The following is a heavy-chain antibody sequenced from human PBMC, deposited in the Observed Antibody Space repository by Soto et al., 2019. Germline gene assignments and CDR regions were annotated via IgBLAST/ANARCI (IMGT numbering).Heavy chain of an antibody. CDR3: ARRSEQFCSGGACHLYFDS. J-gene: IGHJ5*01. CDR1: DGSISSCY. CDR2: IYYSGST. D-gene: IGHD3-3*02. V-gene: IGHV4-59*08. Sequence: SQTRSLTRTVSDGSISSCYWSWIRQPPGKGLEWIGYIYYSGSTNYSPSLKSRVTMSADTSKNHFSLKLSAVTAADTAVYHCARRSEQFCSGGACHLYFDSWGQGTLVTVSS.